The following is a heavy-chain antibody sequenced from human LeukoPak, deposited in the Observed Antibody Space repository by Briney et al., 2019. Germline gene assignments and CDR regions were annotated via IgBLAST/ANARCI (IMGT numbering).Heavy chain of an antibody. V-gene: IGHV3-23*01. D-gene: IGHD3-22*01. J-gene: IGHJ4*02. Sequence: GGSLRLSCAASGFTFSSYAMSWVRQAPGKGLEWVSAISGSGGSTYYADSVKGRFTISRDNSKNTLYLQMNSLRAEDTAVYYCARDQPPDPYYYDSSGYANWGQGTLVTVSS. CDR3: ARDQPPDPYYYDSSGYAN. CDR1: GFTFSSYA. CDR2: ISGSGGST.